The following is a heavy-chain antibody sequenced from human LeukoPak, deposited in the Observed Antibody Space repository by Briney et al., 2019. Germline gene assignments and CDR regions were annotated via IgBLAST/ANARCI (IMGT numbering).Heavy chain of an antibody. CDR3: ARVWRIRGVITAVFDS. J-gene: IGHJ4*02. D-gene: IGHD3-10*01. V-gene: IGHV3-7*01. CDR1: GFTFSSYW. CDR2: IKQDGSEK. Sequence: GGSLRLSCAASGFTFSSYWMSWVRQAPGKGLEWVANIKQDGSEKNYVDSVKGRFTISRDNAKNSLYLQMNSLRAEDTAVYYCARVWRIRGVITAVFDSWGQGTLVTVSS.